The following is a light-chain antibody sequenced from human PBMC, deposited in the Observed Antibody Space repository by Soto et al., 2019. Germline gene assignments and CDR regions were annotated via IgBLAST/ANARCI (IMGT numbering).Light chain of an antibody. CDR3: LLFHSGASV. Sequence: HGVVTQEPSLTVSPGGTVTLTCGSSTGPVTSGHFPYWLQQKPGQAAKILIYDTTNKHSWTPVRFSGSLLGGKAALTLSGAQPEDEADYYCLLFHSGASVFGGGTKLTVL. J-gene: IGLJ3*02. CDR2: DTT. V-gene: IGLV7-46*01. CDR1: TGPVTSGHF.